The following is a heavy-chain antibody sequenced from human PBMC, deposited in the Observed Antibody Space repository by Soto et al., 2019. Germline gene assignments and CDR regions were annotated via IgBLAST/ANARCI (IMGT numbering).Heavy chain of an antibody. D-gene: IGHD6-19*01. CDR3: ARDSSGWPPWHY. V-gene: IGHV3-30-3*01. Sequence: QVQLVESGGGVVQPGRSLRLSCAASGFTFSSYAMHWVRQAPGKGLEWVAVISYDGSNKYYADSVKGRFTISRDNSKNTLYLQMNSLRAEDTAVYYCARDSSGWPPWHYWGQGTLVTVSS. CDR2: ISYDGSNK. CDR1: GFTFSSYA. J-gene: IGHJ4*02.